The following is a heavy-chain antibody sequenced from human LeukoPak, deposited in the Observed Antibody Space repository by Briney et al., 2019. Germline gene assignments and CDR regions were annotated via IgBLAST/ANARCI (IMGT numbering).Heavy chain of an antibody. D-gene: IGHD4-17*01. CDR1: GFTFSGYG. CDR2: IRYDGSNK. V-gene: IGHV3-30*02. CDR3: AKDQGVTVTTGYNY. J-gene: IGHJ4*02. Sequence: PGGSLRLSCAASGFTFSGYGMHWVRQAPGKGLEWVAFIRYDGSNKYYADSVKGRFTISRDNSKNTLYLQMNSLRAEDTAVYYCAKDQGVTVTTGYNYWGQGTLVTVSS.